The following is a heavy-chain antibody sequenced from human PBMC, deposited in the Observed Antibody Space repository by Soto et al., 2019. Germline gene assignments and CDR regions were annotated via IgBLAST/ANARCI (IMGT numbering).Heavy chain of an antibody. J-gene: IGHJ6*02. Sequence: ASVKVSCKASGGTFSSYAISWVRQAPGQGLEWMGGITPIFGTANYAQKFQGRVKITADESTSTAYMELSSQRTEDTAVYYCARFDYYYGMDVWGQGTTVTVSS. CDR3: ARFDYYYGMDV. CDR1: GGTFSSYA. CDR2: ITPIFGTA. D-gene: IGHD3-10*01. V-gene: IGHV1-69*13.